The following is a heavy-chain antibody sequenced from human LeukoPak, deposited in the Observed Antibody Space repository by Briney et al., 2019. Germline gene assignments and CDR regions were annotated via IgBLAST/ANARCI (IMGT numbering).Heavy chain of an antibody. CDR2: IKQDGSEK. D-gene: IGHD3-3*01. CDR3: GRDPRGYYDFWSGYTHDAFDI. J-gene: IGHJ3*02. V-gene: IGHV3-7*01. Sequence: GGSLRLSCAASGFIFSSYWMSWVRQAPGKGLEWVANIKQDGSEKYYVDSVKGRFTISRDNAKNSLYLQMNSLRDEDTAVYYCGRDPRGYYDFWSGYTHDAFDIWGQGTMVTVSS. CDR1: GFIFSSYW.